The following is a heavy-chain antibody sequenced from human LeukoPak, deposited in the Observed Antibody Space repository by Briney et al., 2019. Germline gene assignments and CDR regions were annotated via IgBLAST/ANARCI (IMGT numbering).Heavy chain of an antibody. V-gene: IGHV4-34*01. Sequence: SETLSLTCAVYGGSFSNYYWSWIRQPPGKGLEWIGEINHSGSTNYNPSLKSRVTISVDTSKNQFSLKLSSVTAADTAVYYCARHPLYYYGSGSYLFDYWGQGTLVTVSS. J-gene: IGHJ4*02. D-gene: IGHD3-10*01. CDR3: ARHPLYYYGSGSYLFDY. CDR2: INHSGST. CDR1: GGSFSNYY.